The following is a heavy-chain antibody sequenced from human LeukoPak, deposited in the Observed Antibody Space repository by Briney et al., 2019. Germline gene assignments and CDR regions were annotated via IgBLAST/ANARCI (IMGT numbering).Heavy chain of an antibody. J-gene: IGHJ4*02. CDR3: ARDRFFGVVIKNDY. Sequence: PGGSLRLSCAASGFTFSSYGMHWVRQAPGKGLEWVAFIRYDGSNKYYADSVKGRFTISRDNSKNTLYLQMNSLRAEDTAVYYCARDRFFGVVIKNDYWGQGTLVTVSS. D-gene: IGHD3-3*01. CDR2: IRYDGSNK. V-gene: IGHV3-30*02. CDR1: GFTFSSYG.